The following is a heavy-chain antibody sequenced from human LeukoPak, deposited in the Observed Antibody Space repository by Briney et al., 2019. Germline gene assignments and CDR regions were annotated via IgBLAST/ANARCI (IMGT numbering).Heavy chain of an antibody. CDR1: GFTFDNYA. V-gene: IGHV3-9*01. J-gene: IGHJ4*02. Sequence: PGRSLRLSCAASGFTFDNYAMHWVRQAPGKGLEWVSGISWNSGSIGYADSVKGRFTISRDNAKNSLYLQMNSLRAEDTALYYCAKGNSGSYSRGGGGYYFDYWGQGTLVTVSS. D-gene: IGHD1-26*01. CDR2: ISWNSGSI. CDR3: AKGNSGSYSRGGGGYYFDY.